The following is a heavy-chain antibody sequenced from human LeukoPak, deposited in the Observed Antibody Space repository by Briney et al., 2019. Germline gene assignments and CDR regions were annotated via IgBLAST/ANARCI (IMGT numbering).Heavy chain of an antibody. CDR3: ARDRTGDLDY. D-gene: IGHD3/OR15-3a*01. Sequence: PGGSLRLSCAASGFTFSSYGMHWVRQAPGKGLEWVAVIWYDGSNKYYADSVKGRFTISRDNAKNSVYLQMNSLRVEDTAVYYCARDRTGDLDYWGQGTLVSVSS. V-gene: IGHV3-33*01. CDR2: IWYDGSNK. CDR1: GFTFSSYG. J-gene: IGHJ4*02.